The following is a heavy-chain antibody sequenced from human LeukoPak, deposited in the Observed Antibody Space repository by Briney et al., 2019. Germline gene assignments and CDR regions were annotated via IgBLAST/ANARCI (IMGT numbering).Heavy chain of an antibody. D-gene: IGHD3-22*01. CDR2: IIPIFGTA. V-gene: IGHV1-69*01. J-gene: IGHJ4*02. CDR1: GGTFSSYA. Sequence: SVKVSCKASGGTFSSYAISWVRQAPGQGLEWMGGIIPIFGTANYAQKFQGRVTITADESTSTAYMELSSLRSEDTAVYYCARDGSPYFYDSSGYYYYWGQGTLVTVSS. CDR3: ARDGSPYFYDSSGYYYY.